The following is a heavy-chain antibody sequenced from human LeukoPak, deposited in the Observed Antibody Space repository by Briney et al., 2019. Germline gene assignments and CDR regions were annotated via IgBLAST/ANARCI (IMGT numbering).Heavy chain of an antibody. CDR1: GGTFSSYA. J-gene: IGHJ4*02. CDR3: AIPLNYYDSSGYPPGY. Sequence: SVKVSCKASGGTFSSYAISWVRQAPGQGLEWMGGIIPIFGTANYAQKFQGRVTITADESTSTAYMELSSLRSEDTAEYYCAIPLNYYDSSGYPPGYWGQGTLVTVSS. D-gene: IGHD3-22*01. V-gene: IGHV1-69*13. CDR2: IIPIFGTA.